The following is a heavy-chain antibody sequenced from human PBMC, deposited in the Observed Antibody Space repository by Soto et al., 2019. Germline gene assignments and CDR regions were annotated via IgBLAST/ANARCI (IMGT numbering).Heavy chain of an antibody. CDR1: GFKFSGRC. CDR2: ISPVSTSK. D-gene: IGHD5-12*01. CDR3: ATVDGPTVATMFFDY. V-gene: IGHV3-48*02. Sequence: GGSLRLSCAASGFKFSGRCVIWVRQAPGKGLEWLSYISPVSTSKYYADSAKGRFSISRDNARASLYLQMNSLRDDDTAVYYCATVDGPTVATMFFDYWGQGILVTVSS. J-gene: IGHJ4*02.